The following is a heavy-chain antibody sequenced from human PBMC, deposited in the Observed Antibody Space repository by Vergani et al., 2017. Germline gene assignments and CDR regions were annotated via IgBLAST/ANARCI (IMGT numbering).Heavy chain of an antibody. D-gene: IGHD3-3*01. Sequence: QVQLQQWGAGLLKPSETLSLTCAVYGGSFSGYYWSWIRQPPGKGLEWIGEINHSGSTNYNPSLKSRVTISVDTSKNQFSRKLSSLTAADTAVYYCARGVVTSFGVVITYYYYYMDVWGKGTTVTVSS. CDR2: INHSGST. CDR3: ARGVVTSFGVVITYYYYYMDV. CDR1: GGSFSGYY. V-gene: IGHV4-34*01. J-gene: IGHJ6*03.